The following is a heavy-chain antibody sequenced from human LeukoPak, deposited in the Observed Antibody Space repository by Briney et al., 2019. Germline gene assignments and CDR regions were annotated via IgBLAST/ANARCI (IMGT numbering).Heavy chain of an antibody. D-gene: IGHD3-10*01. J-gene: IGHJ5*02. CDR3: ARWAPWFGELGNWFDP. CDR1: GGSISSGSYY. Sequence: SQTLSLTCTVSGGSISSGSYYWSWIRQPAGKGLEWIGRIYTSGSTNYNPSLKSRVTISVDTSKNQFSLKLSSVTAADTAVYCCARWAPWFGELGNWFDPWGQGTLVTVSS. V-gene: IGHV4-61*02. CDR2: IYTSGST.